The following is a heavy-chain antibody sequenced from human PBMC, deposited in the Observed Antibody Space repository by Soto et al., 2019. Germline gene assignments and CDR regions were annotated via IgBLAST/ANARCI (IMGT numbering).Heavy chain of an antibody. CDR1: GFHFSSYW. CDR3: ARAFQGYSRAFDP. J-gene: IGHJ5*02. Sequence: PGGSLRLSCASSGFHFSSYWMHWVRQAPGKGLVWVSRINSDGSSTSYADSVKGRFTISRDNAKNTLYLQMNSLRAEDTAVYYCARAFQGYSRAFDPWGQGTLVTVPQ. CDR2: INSDGSST. V-gene: IGHV3-74*01. D-gene: IGHD6-13*01.